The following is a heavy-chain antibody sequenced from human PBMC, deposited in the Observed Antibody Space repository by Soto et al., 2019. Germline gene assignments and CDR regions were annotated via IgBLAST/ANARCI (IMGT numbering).Heavy chain of an antibody. V-gene: IGHV4-31*01. CDR3: TRSIQH. Sequence: SGPGLVKPSQTLSLTCTVSGASITSGGYYWSWIRQHPGKGLEWIGYIYYSGSTYYNPSLQSPDTISEDTSKNQFSLKLSSVTAADTAVYYCTRSIQHWGPGTLVTVSS. J-gene: IGHJ1*01. CDR1: GASITSGGYY. CDR2: IYYSGST.